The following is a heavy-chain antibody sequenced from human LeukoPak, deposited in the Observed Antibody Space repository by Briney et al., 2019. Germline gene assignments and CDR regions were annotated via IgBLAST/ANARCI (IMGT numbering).Heavy chain of an antibody. CDR3: ARSYGDLKFDY. V-gene: IGHV1-69*04. CDR2: IIPILGIA. J-gene: IGHJ4*02. D-gene: IGHD4-17*01. Sequence: ASVKVSCKASGGTFSSYAISWVRQAPGQGLEWMGRIIPILGIANYAQKFQGRVTITADKSTSTAYMELSSLRSEDSAVYYCARSYGDLKFDYWGQGTLVTVSS. CDR1: GGTFSSYA.